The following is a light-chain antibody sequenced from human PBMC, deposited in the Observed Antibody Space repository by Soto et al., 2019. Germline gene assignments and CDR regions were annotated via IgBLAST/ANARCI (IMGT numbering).Light chain of an antibody. Sequence: QSALTQPASVSGSPGQSITISCTGTSSDVGGYNYVSWYQQHPGKAPKLMISEVSNRPSGVSNRFSGSKSGNTASLTISGLQAEDEADYYCSSYTSNTIWVFGGGTQLTVL. CDR1: SSDVGGYNY. CDR2: EVS. V-gene: IGLV2-14*01. CDR3: SSYTSNTIWV. J-gene: IGLJ3*02.